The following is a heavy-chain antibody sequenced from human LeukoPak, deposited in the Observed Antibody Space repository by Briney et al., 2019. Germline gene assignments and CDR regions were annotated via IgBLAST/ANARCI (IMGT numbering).Heavy chain of an antibody. J-gene: IGHJ4*02. CDR1: GFNFTAFW. CDR2: INRDSSVK. D-gene: IGHD1-14*01. Sequence: GGSLRLSCAASGFNFTAFWMSWVRQTPEKGLEFVVSINRDSSVKNYVDSVKGRFTISRDNAKKSLFLELNSLRADDTAVFYCARDPGSSAFDLWGQGSLVTVST. V-gene: IGHV3-7*01. CDR3: ARDPGSSAFDL.